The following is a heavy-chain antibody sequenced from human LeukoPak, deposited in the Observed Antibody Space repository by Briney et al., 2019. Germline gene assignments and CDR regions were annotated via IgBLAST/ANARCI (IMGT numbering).Heavy chain of an antibody. CDR3: ARGPALEPQGYCSGGSCSKWFDP. V-gene: IGHV1-46*01. CDR1: GYTFTSYY. Sequence: GASVKVSCKASGYTFTSYYMHWVRQAPGQGLEWMGIINPSGGSTSYAQKFQGRVTMTRDTSISTAYMELSRLRSDDTAVYYCARGPALEPQGYCSGGSCSKWFDPWGERSLVTVSS. J-gene: IGHJ5*02. CDR2: INPSGGST. D-gene: IGHD2-15*01.